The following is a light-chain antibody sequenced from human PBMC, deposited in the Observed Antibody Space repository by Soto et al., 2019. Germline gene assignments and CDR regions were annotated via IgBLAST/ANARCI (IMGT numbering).Light chain of an antibody. CDR2: GNR. CDR3: QSYDNSLTTAI. J-gene: IGLJ2*01. V-gene: IGLV1-40*01. CDR1: SSNLGADCD. Sequence: QSVLTQPPSVSGTPGQTVSISCAGTSSNLGADCDVHWYQQLPGTAPRLLIFGNRVRPSGVPDRFSGSKSGTSASLAITGLQAEDEAIYYCQSYDNSLTTAIFGAGTKVTVL.